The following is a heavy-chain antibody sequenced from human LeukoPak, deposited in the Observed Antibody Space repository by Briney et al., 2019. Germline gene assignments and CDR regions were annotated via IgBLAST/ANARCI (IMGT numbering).Heavy chain of an antibody. CDR3: ARVGDYSYYYYYMDV. CDR1: GFTFSSYW. J-gene: IGHJ6*03. CDR2: IKEDGSKK. D-gene: IGHD3-10*01. Sequence: GGSLRLSCAASGFTFSSYWMSWVRQAPGKGLEWVANIKEDGSKKNYVDSVKGRFTISRDNAKNSLYLQMNSLRAEDTAVYYCARVGDYSYYYYYMDVWGKGTTVTVSS. V-gene: IGHV3-7*01.